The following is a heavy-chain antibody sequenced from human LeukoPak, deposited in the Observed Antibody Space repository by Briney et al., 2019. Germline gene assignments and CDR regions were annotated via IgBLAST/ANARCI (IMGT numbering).Heavy chain of an antibody. J-gene: IGHJ6*03. V-gene: IGHV4-39*07. CDR1: GGSISSGYDY. CDR2: IYYTGTT. D-gene: IGHD3-10*01. CDR3: ARSESWFGARGYYMDV. Sequence: NPSETLSLTCTVSGGSISSGYDYWGWLRQPPGKGLEWIGTIYYTGTTYYNPSLKSRVTISMDMSKKQFSLKLTSVTAADTAVYYCARSESWFGARGYYMDVWGKGTTVTVSS.